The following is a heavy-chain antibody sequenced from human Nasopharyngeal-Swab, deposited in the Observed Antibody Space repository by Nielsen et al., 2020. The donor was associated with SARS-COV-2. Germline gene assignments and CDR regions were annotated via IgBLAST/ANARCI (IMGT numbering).Heavy chain of an antibody. Sequence: SCAAAGFTFSSYAMHWGRQAPGKGLEWVAVISYDGSNKYYADSVKGRFTISRDNSKNTLYLQMNSLRAEDTAVYYCARDPSSSWLYDAFDIWGQGTMVTVSS. CDR2: ISYDGSNK. J-gene: IGHJ3*02. D-gene: IGHD6-13*01. CDR1: GFTFSSYA. CDR3: ARDPSSSWLYDAFDI. V-gene: IGHV3-30-3*01.